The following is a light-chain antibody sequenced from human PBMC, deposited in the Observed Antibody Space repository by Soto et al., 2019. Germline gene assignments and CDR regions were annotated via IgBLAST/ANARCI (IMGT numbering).Light chain of an antibody. CDR3: CSYAGLYV. CDR2: EVS. V-gene: IGLV2-23*02. Sequence: SDVGSYNLVSWYQQHPGKAPKLMIYEVSKRPSGVSNRFSGSKSGNTASLTISGLQAEDEADYYCCSYAGLYVFXTGTKLTVL. J-gene: IGLJ1*01. CDR1: SDVGSYNL.